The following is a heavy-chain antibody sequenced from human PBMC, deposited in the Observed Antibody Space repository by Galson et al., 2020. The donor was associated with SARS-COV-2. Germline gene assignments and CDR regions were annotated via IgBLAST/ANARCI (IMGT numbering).Heavy chain of an antibody. D-gene: IGHD2-8*01. CDR1: GDTFRSYP. J-gene: IGHJ5*02. CDR2: IIPVFGPT. CDR3: ARESGINIQRVLTRGVGYVDP. V-gene: IGHV1-69*06. Sequence: SVKVSCKTSGDTFRSYPISWERQAPGQGLEWMAEIIPVFGPTNYAERFQCRLTITADKSTTTAYMELSNLRSDDTAVYYCARESGINIQRVLTRGVGYVDPWGQGALVTVSS.